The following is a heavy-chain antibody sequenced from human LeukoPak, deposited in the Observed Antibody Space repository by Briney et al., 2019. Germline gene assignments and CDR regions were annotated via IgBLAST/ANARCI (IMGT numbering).Heavy chain of an antibody. CDR3: ARSCYGSGSYCNWFDP. D-gene: IGHD3-10*01. CDR2: IYSGGST. Sequence: GGSLRLSCAASGFTVSSNYMSWVRQAPGKGLEWVSVIYSGGSTYYADSVKGRFTISRDNSKNTLYLQMNSLRAEDTAVYYCARSCYGSGSYCNWFDPWGQETLVTVSS. V-gene: IGHV3-53*01. J-gene: IGHJ5*02. CDR1: GFTVSSNY.